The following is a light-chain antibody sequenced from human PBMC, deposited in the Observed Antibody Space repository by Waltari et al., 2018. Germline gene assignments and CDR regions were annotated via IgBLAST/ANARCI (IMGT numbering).Light chain of an antibody. CDR3: QQRSNWPLT. V-gene: IGKV3-11*01. CDR1: QSVSSY. CDR2: DAS. Sequence: DIVLTQSPATLSLSPGERATLSCRASQSVSSYLAWYQQKRGQAPRLLIYDASNRATGIPARFSCSGSGTDFTLTISSLEPEDFAVYYCQQRSNWPLTFGGGTKVEIK. J-gene: IGKJ4*01.